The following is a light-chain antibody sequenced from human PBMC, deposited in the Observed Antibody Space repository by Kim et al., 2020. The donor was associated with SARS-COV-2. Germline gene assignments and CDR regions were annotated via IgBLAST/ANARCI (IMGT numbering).Light chain of an antibody. CDR3: QQVNSYPIT. CDR1: QGISSY. V-gene: IGKV1-9*01. CDR2: AAS. J-gene: IGKJ5*01. Sequence: DIQLTQSPSFLSASVGDRVTITCRASQGISSYLAWYQQKPGKAPNLLIYAASTLQSGVPSRFSGSGSGTEFTLTISSLQPEEFATYYCQQVNSYPITFGQGTRLEIK.